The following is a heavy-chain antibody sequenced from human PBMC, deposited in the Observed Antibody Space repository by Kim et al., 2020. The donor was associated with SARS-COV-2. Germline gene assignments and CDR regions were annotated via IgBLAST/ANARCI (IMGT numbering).Heavy chain of an antibody. J-gene: IGHJ6*02. CDR1: GFTFGDYA. D-gene: IGHD3-10*01. CDR2: IRSKAYGGTT. V-gene: IGHV3-49*04. CDR3: TRVCYSSKYYYYYGMDV. Sequence: GGSLRLSCTASGFTFGDYAMSWVRQAPGKGLEWVGFIRSKAYGGTTEYAASVKGRFTISRDDSKSIAYLQMNSLKTEDTAVYYCTRVCYSSKYYYYYGMDVWGQGTTVTVSS.